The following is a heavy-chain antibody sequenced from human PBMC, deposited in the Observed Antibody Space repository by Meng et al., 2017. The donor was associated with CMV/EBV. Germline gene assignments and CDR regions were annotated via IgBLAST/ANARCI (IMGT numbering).Heavy chain of an antibody. D-gene: IGHD4-17*01. CDR2: IWYDGSNK. CDR1: GFTFSSYG. CDR3: AKDLRTTAFDY. Sequence: GGSLRLSCAAPGFTFSSYGMHWVRQAPGKGLEWVAVIWYDGSNKYYADSVKGRFTISRDNSKNTLYLQMNSLRAEDTAVYYCAKDLRTTAFDYWGQGTLVTVSS. V-gene: IGHV3-33*06. J-gene: IGHJ4*02.